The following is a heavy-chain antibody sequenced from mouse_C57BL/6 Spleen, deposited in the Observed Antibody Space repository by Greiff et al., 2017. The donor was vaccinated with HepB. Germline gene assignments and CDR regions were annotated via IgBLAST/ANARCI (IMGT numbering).Heavy chain of an antibody. J-gene: IGHJ4*01. CDR1: GYTFTGYW. Sequence: QVQLKQPGAELVKPGASVKMSCKASGYTFTGYWITWVKQRPGQGLEWIGDIYPGSGSTNYNEKFKSKATLTVDTSSSTAYMQLSSLTSEDSAVYYCARFTTAAMDYWGQGTSVTVSS. CDR3: ARFTTAAMDY. CDR2: IYPGSGST. V-gene: IGHV1-55*01. D-gene: IGHD1-2*01.